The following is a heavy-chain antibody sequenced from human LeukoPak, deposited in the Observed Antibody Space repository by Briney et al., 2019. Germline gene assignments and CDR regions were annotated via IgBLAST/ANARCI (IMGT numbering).Heavy chain of an antibody. CDR3: ARVHGSGNSYGMDV. CDR1: GFIFEGKA. J-gene: IGHJ6*02. V-gene: IGHV3-21*01. D-gene: IGHD3-10*01. Sequence: GGSLRLSCAALGFIFEGKALNWARRAPGRGRKGSSSISDNSNYIYHADSVKGRFITSRDNAKNSLYLQMNSLRAEDTAVYYCARVHGSGNSYGMDVWGQGTAVTVSS. CDR2: ISDNSNYI.